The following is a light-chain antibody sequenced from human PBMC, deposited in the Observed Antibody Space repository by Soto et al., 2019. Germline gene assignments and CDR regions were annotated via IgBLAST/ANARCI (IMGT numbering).Light chain of an antibody. CDR2: STS. CDR1: QSVGTSW. J-gene: IGKJ1*01. CDR3: QQYASSQWT. V-gene: IGKV3-20*01. Sequence: EIVLTQSPGTLSLSPGERVTLSCRASQSVGTSWLAWYQQKPGQSPRLLIYSTSSRATGITDRVSGSGSETDFALTISRLEPEDSAVYYCQQYASSQWTFGQGTKVEIK.